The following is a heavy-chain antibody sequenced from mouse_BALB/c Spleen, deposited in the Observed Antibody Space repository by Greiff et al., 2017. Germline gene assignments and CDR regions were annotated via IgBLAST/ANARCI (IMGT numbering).Heavy chain of an antibody. Sequence: VQLKQSGAELVKPGASVKLSCTASGFNIKDTYMHWVKQRPEQGLEWIGRIDPANGNTKYDPKFQGKATITADTSSNTAYLQLSSLTSEDTAVYYCATRDSSGYPAWFAYWGQGTLVTVSA. CDR3: ATRDSSGYPAWFAY. J-gene: IGHJ3*01. V-gene: IGHV14-3*02. CDR2: IDPANGNT. D-gene: IGHD3-2*01. CDR1: GFNIKDTY.